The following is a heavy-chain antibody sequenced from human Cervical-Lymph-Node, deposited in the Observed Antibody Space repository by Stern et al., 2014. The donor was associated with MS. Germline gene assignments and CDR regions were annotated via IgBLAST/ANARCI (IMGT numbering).Heavy chain of an antibody. CDR1: GASISTDNW. CDR2: VYHSGSA. V-gene: IGHV4-4*02. Sequence: QVQLQESGPGLVKPSGTLSLTCAVSGASISTDNWWSWVRQPPGEGLEWIGEVYHSGSANYNPSLKSRVTMSVDESKTQFSLRLTSVTAADTAVYYCARDFEFQLLCDWGQGALVTVSS. D-gene: IGHD2-2*01. CDR3: ARDFEFQLLCD. J-gene: IGHJ4*02.